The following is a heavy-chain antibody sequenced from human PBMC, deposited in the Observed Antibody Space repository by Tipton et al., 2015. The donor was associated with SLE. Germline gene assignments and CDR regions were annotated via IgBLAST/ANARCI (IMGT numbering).Heavy chain of an antibody. J-gene: IGHJ4*02. V-gene: IGHV3-7*03. CDR2: IKQDGSEK. CDR3: ARSGYNWNYIHYFDY. CDR1: GFTFSSYW. Sequence: GSLRLSCAASGFTFSSYWMSWVRQAPGKGLEWVANIKQDGSEKYYVDSVKGRFTISRDNAKNSLYLQMNSLRAEDTAVYYCARSGYNWNYIHYFDYWGQGTLVTVSS. D-gene: IGHD1-7*01.